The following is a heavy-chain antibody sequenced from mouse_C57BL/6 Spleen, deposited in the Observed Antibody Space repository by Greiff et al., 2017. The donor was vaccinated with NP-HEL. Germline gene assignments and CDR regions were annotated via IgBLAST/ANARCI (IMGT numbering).Heavy chain of an antibody. CDR2: IDPSDSYT. J-gene: IGHJ3*01. D-gene: IGHD2-3*01. Sequence: VQLQQPGAELVMPGASVKLSCKASGYTFTSYWMHWVKQRPGQGLEWIGEIDPSDSYTNYHQKFKGKSTLTVDKSSSTAYMQLSSLTSEDSAVYYCARGDDGYSWFAYWGQGTLVTVSA. CDR1: GYTFTSYW. V-gene: IGHV1-69*01. CDR3: ARGDDGYSWFAY.